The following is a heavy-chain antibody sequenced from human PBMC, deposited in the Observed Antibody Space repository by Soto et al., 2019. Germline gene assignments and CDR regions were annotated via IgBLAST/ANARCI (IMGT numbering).Heavy chain of an antibody. J-gene: IGHJ4*02. D-gene: IGHD4-17*01. CDR1: GGSISSYY. Sequence: SETLSLTCTVSGGSISSYYWSWIRQPPGKGLEWIGYIYYSGSTNYNPSLKSRVTISVDTSKNQFSLKLSSVTAADTAVYYCARGVTTLGSFDYWGQGTLVTVSS. CDR2: IYYSGST. CDR3: ARGVTTLGSFDY. V-gene: IGHV4-59*01.